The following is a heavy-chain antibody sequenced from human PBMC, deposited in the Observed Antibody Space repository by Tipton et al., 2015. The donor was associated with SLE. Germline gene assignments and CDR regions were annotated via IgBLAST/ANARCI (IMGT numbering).Heavy chain of an antibody. D-gene: IGHD6-19*01. CDR3: AREGSSGWVLGWYFDL. CDR2: IYYSGST. Sequence: TLSLTCTVSGGSISSYYWSWIRQPPGKGLEWIGYIYYSGSTNYNPSLKSRVTISVDTSKNQFSLKLSSVTAADTAVYYCAREGSSGWVLGWYFDLWGRGTLVTVSS. CDR1: GGSISSYY. J-gene: IGHJ2*01. V-gene: IGHV4-59*12.